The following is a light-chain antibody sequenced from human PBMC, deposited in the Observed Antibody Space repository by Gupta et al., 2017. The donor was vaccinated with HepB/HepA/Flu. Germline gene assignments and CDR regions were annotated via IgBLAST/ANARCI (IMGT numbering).Light chain of an antibody. J-gene: IGKJ5*01. CDR3: KQAKSFPRT. CDR2: ETS. V-gene: IGKV1D-12*01. Sequence: DIQVTRSPSSVSASVGDRVTITWRASQDISRCLAWYKQIPGKAPKLLIYETSSLQSWFPSRFSGSRSGTDFILTIYSLQPEDFATYYCKQAKSFPRTFGQGTQLEIK. CDR1: QDISRC.